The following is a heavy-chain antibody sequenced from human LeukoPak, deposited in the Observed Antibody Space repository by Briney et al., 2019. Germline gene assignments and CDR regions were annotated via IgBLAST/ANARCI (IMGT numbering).Heavy chain of an antibody. CDR2: INPSGGSP. D-gene: IGHD5-12*01. V-gene: IGHV1-46*01. Sequence: ASVKVSCTASGYTFTNYFIHWVRQAPGQGLEWMGIINPSGGSPTYAQKFQGRVTLTSDTSTSTVYMELSNLRSEDTAVYFCGRGGYTSFDYWGQGTLVTVSS. CDR3: GRGGYTSFDY. CDR1: GYTFTNYF. J-gene: IGHJ4*02.